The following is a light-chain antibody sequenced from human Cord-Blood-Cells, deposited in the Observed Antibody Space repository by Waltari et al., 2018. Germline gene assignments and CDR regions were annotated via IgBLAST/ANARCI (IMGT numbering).Light chain of an antibody. CDR2: DVS. Sequence: QSALTQPASVSGSPGQSITIPCTGTSSDVGGYNYASWYQQHPGKAPKLMIYDVSNRPSGVSNRFSGSKSGNTASLTISGLQAEDEADYYCSSYTSSSTLGVFGGGTKLTVL. CDR3: SSYTSSSTLGV. J-gene: IGLJ3*02. V-gene: IGLV2-14*01. CDR1: SSDVGGYNY.